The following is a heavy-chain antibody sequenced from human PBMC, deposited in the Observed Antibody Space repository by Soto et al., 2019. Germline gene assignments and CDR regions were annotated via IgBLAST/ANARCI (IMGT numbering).Heavy chain of an antibody. CDR2: IYPGDSDT. CDR3: ARRTQPVVVVAATPSDAFDI. D-gene: IGHD2-15*01. V-gene: IGHV5-51*01. J-gene: IGHJ3*02. CDR1: GYSFTSYW. Sequence: GESLKISCKGSGYSFTSYWIGWVRQMPGKSLEWMGIIYPGDSDTRYSPSFQGQVTISADKSISTAYLQWSSLKASDTAMYYCARRTQPVVVVAATPSDAFDIWGQGTMVTVSS.